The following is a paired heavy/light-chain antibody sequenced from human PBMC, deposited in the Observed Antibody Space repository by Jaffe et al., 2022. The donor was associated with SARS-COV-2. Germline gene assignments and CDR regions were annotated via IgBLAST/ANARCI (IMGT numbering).Heavy chain of an antibody. CDR1: GGSISSTTYY. CDR2: VRYSGDT. J-gene: IGHJ4*02. Sequence: QLQLQESGPGLVKPSETLSLTCTVSGGSISSTTYYWGWIRQPPGKGLEYIGSVRYSGDTYYSPSLRGRVTISVDTSENQFSLKLSYVTAADTAVYYCVRSRNYFYHPFDYWGQGTLVTVSS. D-gene: IGHD3-22*01. CDR3: VRSRNYFYHPFDY. V-gene: IGHV4-39*01.
Light chain of an antibody. CDR2: GAS. CDR3: QQYAASPS. Sequence: EIVLTQSPGTLSLSPGERATLSCRASQSVSSNYLAWYQYKPGQAPRLLIHGASNRATGIPDSFSGSGSGTDFTLTISRLEPEDFALYYCQQYAASPSFGGGTKVEVK. CDR1: QSVSSNY. V-gene: IGKV3-20*01. J-gene: IGKJ4*01.